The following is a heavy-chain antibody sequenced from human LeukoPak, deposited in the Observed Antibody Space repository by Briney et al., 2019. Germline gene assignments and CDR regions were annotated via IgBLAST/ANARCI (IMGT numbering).Heavy chain of an antibody. Sequence: SGPTLVKPTQTLTLTCTFSGFSLSTSGVGVGWIRRPPGKALEWLALIYWNDDKRYSPSLKSRLTNTKDTSKNQVVLTMTNMDPVDTATYYCAHRRFLDSSGYFDYWGQGTLVTVSS. CDR1: GFSLSTSGVG. CDR3: AHRRFLDSSGYFDY. CDR2: IYWNDDK. D-gene: IGHD3-22*01. V-gene: IGHV2-5*01. J-gene: IGHJ4*02.